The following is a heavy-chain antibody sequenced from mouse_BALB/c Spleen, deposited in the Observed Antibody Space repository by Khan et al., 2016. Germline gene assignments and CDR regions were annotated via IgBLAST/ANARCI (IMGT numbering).Heavy chain of an antibody. J-gene: IGHJ2*01. CDR1: GFNITDTY. CDR2: IDPANGNT. Sequence: VQLQQSGAELVKPGASVKLSCTASGFNITDTYMHWVKQRPEQGLEWIGRIDPANGNTKYEPKFKGQATITEDTSSNTDYLQLSSLTSEDTAVYDCARSTDYLGQGTTLTVSS. V-gene: IGHV14-3*02. CDR3: ARSTDY.